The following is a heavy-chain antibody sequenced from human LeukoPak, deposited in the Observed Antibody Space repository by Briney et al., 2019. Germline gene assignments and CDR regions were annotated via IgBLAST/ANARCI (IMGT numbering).Heavy chain of an antibody. CDR3: ARDRYYGSGSLADY. Sequence: GGSLRLSCAASGFIFSSYAMHWVRQAPGKGLEWVAVISYDGSNKYYADSVKGRFTISRDNSKNTLYLQMNSLRAEDTAVYYCARDRYYGSGSLADYWGQGTLVTVSS. CDR2: ISYDGSNK. D-gene: IGHD3-10*01. V-gene: IGHV3-30-3*01. J-gene: IGHJ4*02. CDR1: GFIFSSYA.